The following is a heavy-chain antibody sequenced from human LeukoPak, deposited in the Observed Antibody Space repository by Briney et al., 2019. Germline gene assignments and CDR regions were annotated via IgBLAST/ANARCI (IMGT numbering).Heavy chain of an antibody. CDR1: GFIFSTYG. CDR2: IRYDGSNK. J-gene: IGHJ6*03. Sequence: GGSLRLSCAASGFIFSTYGMHWVRQAPGKGLEWVAFIRYDGSNKYYADSVKGRFTISRDNSKNTLYLQMNSLRPEDTAIYYCAKDRGDHYYYYYYMDVWGKGTTVTISS. D-gene: IGHD3-10*01. CDR3: AKDRGDHYYYYYYMDV. V-gene: IGHV3-30*02.